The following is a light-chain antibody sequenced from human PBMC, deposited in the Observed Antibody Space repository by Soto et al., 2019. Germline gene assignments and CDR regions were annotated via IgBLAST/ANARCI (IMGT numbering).Light chain of an antibody. CDR3: QQGHNVPLT. J-gene: IGKJ2*01. CDR1: QSIASE. CDR2: SAS. Sequence: EIVMTQAPATLSVSPGERATLSCRASQSIASELAWYQQQPGQPPRLLIYSASTRATGVPARFTVSGYCAEFTLTISGLQSEDFAVYYCQQGHNVPLTFGQGTRLEI. V-gene: IGKV3-15*01.